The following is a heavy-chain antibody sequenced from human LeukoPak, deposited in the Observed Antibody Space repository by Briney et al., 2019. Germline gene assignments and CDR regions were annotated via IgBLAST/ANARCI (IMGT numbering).Heavy chain of an antibody. CDR3: ASRYYGSGSYFLGNWFDP. Sequence: SVKVSCKASGGTFSSYAISWVRQAPGQGLEWMGGIIPIFGTTNYAQKFQGRVTITADESTSTAYMELSSLRSEDTAVYYCASRYYGSGSYFLGNWFDPWGQGTLVTVSS. V-gene: IGHV1-69*01. D-gene: IGHD3-10*01. J-gene: IGHJ5*02. CDR1: GGTFSSYA. CDR2: IIPIFGTT.